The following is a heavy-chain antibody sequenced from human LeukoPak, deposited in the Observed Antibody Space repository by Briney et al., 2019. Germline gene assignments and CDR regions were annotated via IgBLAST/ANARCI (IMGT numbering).Heavy chain of an antibody. D-gene: IGHD3-10*01. J-gene: IGHJ4*02. CDR2: INHSGST. CDR3: ARQLITMVRGVTV. CDR1: GGSISSYY. Sequence: PSETLSLTCTVSGGSISSYYWSWIRQPPGKGLEWIGEINHSGSTNYNPPLKSRVTISVDTSKNQFYLKLSSVTAADTAVYYCARQLITMVRGVTVWGQGTLVTVSS. V-gene: IGHV4-34*01.